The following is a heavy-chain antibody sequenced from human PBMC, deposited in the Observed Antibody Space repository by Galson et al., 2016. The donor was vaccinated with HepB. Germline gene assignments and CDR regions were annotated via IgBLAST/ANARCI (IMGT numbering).Heavy chain of an antibody. D-gene: IGHD3-9*01. CDR1: GVTVSNNY. J-gene: IGHJ4*02. Sequence: SLRLSCAASGVTVSNNYMSWVRQAPGKGLEWVAVMYSGGSTSYADSVKGRFTISRDNSKNTLSMQMTSLRVEDTAVYYCAKSDILAGYSAFDYWGQGTLVTVSS. CDR3: AKSDILAGYSAFDY. CDR2: MYSGGST. V-gene: IGHV3-53*05.